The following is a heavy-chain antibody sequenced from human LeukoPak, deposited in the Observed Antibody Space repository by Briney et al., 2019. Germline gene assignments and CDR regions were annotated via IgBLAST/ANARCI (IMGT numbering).Heavy chain of an antibody. CDR3: ARYFDWAYYYYMDV. V-gene: IGHV1-18*01. CDR2: ISAYNGNT. Sequence: XLEXMXWISAYNGNTNYAQKVQGRVTMTTDTSTSTAYMELRSLRSDDTAVYYCARYFDWAYYYYMDVWGKGTTVTVSS. D-gene: IGHD3-9*01. J-gene: IGHJ6*03.